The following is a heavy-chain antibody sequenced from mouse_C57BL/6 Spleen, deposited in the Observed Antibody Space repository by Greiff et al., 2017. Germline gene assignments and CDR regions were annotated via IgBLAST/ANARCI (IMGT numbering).Heavy chain of an antibody. D-gene: IGHD1-1*01. CDR1: GFNIKDYY. Sequence: EVQLQQSGAELVKPGASVKLSCTASGFNIKDYYMHWVKQRTEQGLEWIGRIDPEGGGTKYAPKFQGKATITADTSSNTAYLQLRSLTSEDTAVYYCAPFCGSSFDYWGQRTTLTGSS. J-gene: IGHJ2*01. CDR2: IDPEGGGT. CDR3: APFCGSSFDY. V-gene: IGHV14-2*01.